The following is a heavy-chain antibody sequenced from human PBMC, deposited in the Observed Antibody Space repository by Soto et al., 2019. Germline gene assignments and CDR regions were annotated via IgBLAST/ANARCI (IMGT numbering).Heavy chain of an antibody. D-gene: IGHD2-8*02. CDR2: IGTQHDA. J-gene: IGHJ5*02. CDR1: GFTFSAYD. CDR3: ARQASYWQGGGGWLDP. Sequence: EVQLVESGGGLVQPGGSLRLSCATSGFTFSAYDMHWVRQATGKGLEWVSAIGTQHDAYYPDSVKGRFTISRENAKNSLYLQMNSLRAGDTAVYYCARQASYWQGGGGWLDPWGQGTLVTVSS. V-gene: IGHV3-13*01.